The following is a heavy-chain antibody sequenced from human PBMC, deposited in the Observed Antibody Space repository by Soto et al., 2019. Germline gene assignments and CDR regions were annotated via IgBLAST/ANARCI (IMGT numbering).Heavy chain of an antibody. CDR3: AKGQGSKTYYYDSSGPPHYFDY. D-gene: IGHD3-22*01. Sequence: LRLSCAASGFTFSSYAMSWVRQAPGKGPEWVSAISGSGGSTYYADSVKGRFTISRDNSKNTLYLQMNSLRAEDTAVYYCAKGQGSKTYYYDSSGPPHYFDYWGQGTLVTVSS. CDR2: ISGSGGST. CDR1: GFTFSSYA. J-gene: IGHJ4*02. V-gene: IGHV3-23*01.